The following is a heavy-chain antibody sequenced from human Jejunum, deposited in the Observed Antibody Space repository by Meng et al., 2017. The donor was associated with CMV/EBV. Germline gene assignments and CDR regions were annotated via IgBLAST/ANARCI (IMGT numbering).Heavy chain of an antibody. V-gene: IGHV3-48*03. CDR3: THYFGSGNQPTGGFHF. CDR1: FTFTSHE. Sequence: FTFTSHEMSWVRQAPGRGLEWVSYISSSGSVRHYADSEMGRFTVSRDNAKNLLYLQMNSLRAEDTAVYYCTHYFGSGNQPTGGFHFWGQGTVVTVSS. D-gene: IGHD3-10*01. CDR2: ISSSGSVR. J-gene: IGHJ4*03.